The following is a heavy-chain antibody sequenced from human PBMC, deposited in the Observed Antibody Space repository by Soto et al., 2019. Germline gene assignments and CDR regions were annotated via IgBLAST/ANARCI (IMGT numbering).Heavy chain of an antibody. Sequence: EVQLLESGGGLVQPGGSLRLSCAASGFTFSSYAMSWVRQAPGKGLEWVSAISGSGGSTYYADSVKGRFTISRDNSKNTLYLQMNSLRAEDTVVYYCAKDSRNYDFWSGYPPGIWFDPWGQGTLVTVSS. CDR2: ISGSGGST. J-gene: IGHJ5*02. CDR3: AKDSRNYDFWSGYPPGIWFDP. V-gene: IGHV3-23*01. CDR1: GFTFSSYA. D-gene: IGHD3-3*01.